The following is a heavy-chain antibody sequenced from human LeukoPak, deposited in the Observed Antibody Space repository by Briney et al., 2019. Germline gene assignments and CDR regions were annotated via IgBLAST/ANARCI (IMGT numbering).Heavy chain of an antibody. D-gene: IGHD3-10*01. CDR3: ARDWGLIYYYGSGSYYNEHYFDY. CDR2: ISYDGGTT. V-gene: IGHV3-30*03. Sequence: PGRSLRLSCAASGFTFSTYGMHWVRQAPGKGLEWVAVISYDGGTTYYADSVKGRFTISRDNSKNTLYLQMNSLRAEDTAVYYCARDWGLIYYYGSGSYYNEHYFDYWGQGTLVTVSS. J-gene: IGHJ4*02. CDR1: GFTFSTYG.